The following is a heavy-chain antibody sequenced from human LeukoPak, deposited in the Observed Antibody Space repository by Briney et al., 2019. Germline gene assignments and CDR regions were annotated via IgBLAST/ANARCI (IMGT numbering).Heavy chain of an antibody. CDR1: GFTFSSYS. V-gene: IGHV3-21*01. CDR3: ATTGGGWSLYY. J-gene: IGHJ4*02. D-gene: IGHD1-26*01. CDR2: ISASGDNT. Sequence: PGGSLRLSCTASGFTFSSYSLNWVRQAPGKGLEWVSSISASGDNTFYAVSVKGRFTISRDNAKNSLYLQMNSLRAEDTAVYYCATTGGGWSLYYWGQGTLVTVSS.